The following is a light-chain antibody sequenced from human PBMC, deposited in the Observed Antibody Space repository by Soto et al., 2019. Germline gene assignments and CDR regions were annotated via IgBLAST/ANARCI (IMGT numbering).Light chain of an antibody. CDR3: QQYNNWPPT. Sequence: EIVMTQSPATLSVSPGERATLSCRASQSVSSNLAWYQQKPGQAPRLLIYGAPTRATGIPASFSGSGSETEFNLTISTLQSEDVAVYYCQQYNNWPPTFGPGTNVDIK. CDR2: GAP. J-gene: IGKJ3*01. CDR1: QSVSSN. V-gene: IGKV3-15*01.